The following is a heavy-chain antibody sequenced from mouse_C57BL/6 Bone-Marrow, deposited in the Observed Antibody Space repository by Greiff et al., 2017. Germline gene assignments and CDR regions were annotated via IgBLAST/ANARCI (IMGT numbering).Heavy chain of an antibody. V-gene: IGHV5-4*03. CDR2: ISDGGSYT. Sequence: EVKLMESGGGLVKPGGSLKLSCAASGFTFSSYAMSWVRQTPEKRLEWVATISDGGSYTYYPDNVKGRFTISRDNAKNNLYLQMSHLKSEDTAMYYCARSYGSSVAYWGQGTLVTVSA. CDR1: GFTFSSYA. CDR3: ARSYGSSVAY. J-gene: IGHJ3*01. D-gene: IGHD1-1*01.